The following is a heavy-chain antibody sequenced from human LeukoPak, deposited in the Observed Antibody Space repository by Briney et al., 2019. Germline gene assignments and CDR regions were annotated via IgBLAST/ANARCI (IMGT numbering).Heavy chain of an antibody. Sequence: GESLKTSCKGSGYSFTSYWIGWVRQMPGKGLEWMGIIYPGDSDTRYSPSFQGQVTISADKSISTAYLQWSSLKASDTAMYYCARLLLWFGQTPRAFDIWGQGTIVSVSS. J-gene: IGHJ3*02. CDR1: GYSFTSYW. D-gene: IGHD3-10*01. V-gene: IGHV5-51*01. CDR2: IYPGDSDT. CDR3: ARLLLWFGQTPRAFDI.